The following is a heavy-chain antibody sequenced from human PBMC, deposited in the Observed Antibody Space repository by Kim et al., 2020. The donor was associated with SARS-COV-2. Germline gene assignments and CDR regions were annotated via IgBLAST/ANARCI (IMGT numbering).Heavy chain of an antibody. J-gene: IGHJ4*02. CDR3: ARVDLANYEFDY. CDR2: ISSSSSYI. D-gene: IGHD3-22*01. CDR1: GFTFSSYS. Sequence: GGSLRLSCAASGFTFSSYSMNWVRQAPGKGLEWVSSISSSSSYIYYADSVKGRFTISRDNAKNSLYLQMNSLRAEDTAVYYCARVDLANYEFDYWGQGTLVTVSS. V-gene: IGHV3-21*01.